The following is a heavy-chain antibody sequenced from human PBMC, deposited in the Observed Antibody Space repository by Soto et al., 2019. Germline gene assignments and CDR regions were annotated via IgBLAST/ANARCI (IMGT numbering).Heavy chain of an antibody. CDR2: MYWHDDK. V-gene: IGHV2-5*01. CDR3: AHSHFDILTGPFDS. D-gene: IGHD3-9*01. Sequence: GLDLEWLALMYWHDDKRYNPSLRNRLTIAKDTSKNRVVLTLANVGPVDTATYFCAHSHFDILTGPFDSWGRGTLVTVSS. J-gene: IGHJ5*01.